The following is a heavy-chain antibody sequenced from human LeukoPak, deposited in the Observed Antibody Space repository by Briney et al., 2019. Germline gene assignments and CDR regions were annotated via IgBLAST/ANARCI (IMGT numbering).Heavy chain of an antibody. J-gene: IGHJ4*02. CDR1: GFTFSSYG. CDR2: INSDGSST. Sequence: GGSLRLSCAASGFTFSSYGMHWVRQAPGKGLVWFSRINSDGSSTSYADSVKGRFTISRDNAKNTLYLQMNSLRAEDTAVYYCARVSIAVAVHFDYWGQGTLVTVSS. CDR3: ARVSIAVAVHFDY. V-gene: IGHV3-74*01. D-gene: IGHD6-19*01.